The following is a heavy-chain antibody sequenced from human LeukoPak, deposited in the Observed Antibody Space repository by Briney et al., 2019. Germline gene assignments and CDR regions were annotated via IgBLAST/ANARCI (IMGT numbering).Heavy chain of an antibody. J-gene: IGHJ6*04. CDR3: AKEGGYYDILGGMDV. V-gene: IGHV3-30*18. Sequence: GGSLRLSCAASGFTFSSYGMHWVRQAPGKGLEWVAVISYDGSNKYYADSVKGRFTISRDNSKNTLYLQMNSLRAEDTAVYYCAKEGGYYDILGGMDVWGKGTTVTVSS. CDR1: GFTFSSYG. D-gene: IGHD3-9*01. CDR2: ISYDGSNK.